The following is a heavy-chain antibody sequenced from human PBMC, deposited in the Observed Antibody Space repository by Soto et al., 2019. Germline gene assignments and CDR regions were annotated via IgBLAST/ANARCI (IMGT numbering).Heavy chain of an antibody. CDR1: GGTFSSYA. D-gene: IGHD3-22*01. CDR3: ARGPYDSSGHEKDY. J-gene: IGHJ4*02. Sequence: SVKVSCKASGGTFSSYAISWVRQAPGQGLEWMGGIIPIFGTANYAQKLQGRVTMTTDTSTSTAYMELRSLRSDDTAVYYCARGPYDSSGHEKDYWGQGTLVTVSS. V-gene: IGHV1-69*05. CDR2: IIPIFGTA.